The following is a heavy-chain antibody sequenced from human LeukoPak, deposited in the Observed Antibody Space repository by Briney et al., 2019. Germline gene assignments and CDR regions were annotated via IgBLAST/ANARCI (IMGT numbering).Heavy chain of an antibody. J-gene: IGHJ3*02. Sequence: SETLSLTCAVYGESFSGYYWSWIRQPLGKGLEWIGEINHSGSTNYNPSLKSRVTISVDTSKNQFSLKLSSVTAADTAVYYCARGSPTWQGDAFDIWGQGTMVTVSS. V-gene: IGHV4-34*01. CDR2: INHSGST. CDR1: GESFSGYY. CDR3: ARGSPTWQGDAFDI.